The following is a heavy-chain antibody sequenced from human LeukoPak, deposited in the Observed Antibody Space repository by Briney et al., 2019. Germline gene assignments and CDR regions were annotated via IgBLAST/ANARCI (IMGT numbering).Heavy chain of an antibody. D-gene: IGHD6-19*01. J-gene: IGHJ4*02. V-gene: IGHV4-39*07. CDR3: ARGQFTSGWHFDY. CDR1: GGSISSSSYY. CDR2: IYYSGST. Sequence: PSETLSLTCTVSGGSISSSSYYRGWIRQPPGKGLEWIGSIYYSGSTYYNPSLKSRFTISVDTSKNQFSLKLSSVTAADTAVYYCARGQFTSGWHFDYWGQGTLVTVSS.